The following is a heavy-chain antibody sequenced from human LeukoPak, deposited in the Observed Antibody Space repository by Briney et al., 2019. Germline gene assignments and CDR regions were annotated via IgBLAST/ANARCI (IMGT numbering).Heavy chain of an antibody. V-gene: IGHV1-69*13. Sequence: GASVKVSCKASGGTFSSYAISWVRQAPGQGLEWVRGIIPIFGTANYAQKFQGRVTITADESTSTAYMELSSLRSEDTAVYYCARTGTPDEDFDYWGQGTLVTVSS. D-gene: IGHD1-7*01. CDR2: IIPIFGTA. CDR3: ARTGTPDEDFDY. J-gene: IGHJ4*02. CDR1: GGTFSSYA.